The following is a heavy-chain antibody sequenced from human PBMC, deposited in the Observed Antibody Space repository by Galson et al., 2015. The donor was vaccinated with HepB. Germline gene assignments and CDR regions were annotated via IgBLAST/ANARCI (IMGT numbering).Heavy chain of an antibody. D-gene: IGHD6-19*01. J-gene: IGHJ5*02. CDR3: ARDLRVAGTCWFDP. V-gene: IGHV3-11*06. CDR2: ISSSSTYT. Sequence: SLRLSCASSGFSFRDYYMSWIRQAPGKGLEWVSYISSSSTYTNYADSVRGRFTISRDDAKNSLYLQMNTLRAEDTAVYYCARDLRVAGTCWFDPWGQGTLVTVSS. CDR1: GFSFRDYY.